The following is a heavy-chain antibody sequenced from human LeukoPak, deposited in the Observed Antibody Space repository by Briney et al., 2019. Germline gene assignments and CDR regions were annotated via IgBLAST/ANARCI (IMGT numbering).Heavy chain of an antibody. CDR1: GGSISSGGYY. CDR3: ARGGVVVPANWFDP. D-gene: IGHD2-2*01. V-gene: IGHV4-31*03. Sequence: SQTLSLTCTVSGGSISSGGYYWSWIRQHPGKGLEWIGYIYYSGSTYYNPSLKSRVTISVDTSKNQFSLKLSSVTAADTAVYYCARGGVVVPANWFDPWGQGTLVTVSS. J-gene: IGHJ5*02. CDR2: IYYSGST.